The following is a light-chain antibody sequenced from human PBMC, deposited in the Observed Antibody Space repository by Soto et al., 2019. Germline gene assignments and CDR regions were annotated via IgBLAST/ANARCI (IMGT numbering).Light chain of an antibody. Sequence: QSALTQPASVSGSPGQSITISCTGTRSDVGGYNYVSWYQCHPGKAPKVMIYGVNNRPSGVSNRFSGSESGNTASLTISGLQSEYEAHYYCASYTSSSTLEFGVGTKLTVL. CDR1: RSDVGGYNY. V-gene: IGLV2-14*01. CDR2: GVN. CDR3: ASYTSSSTLE. J-gene: IGLJ3*02.